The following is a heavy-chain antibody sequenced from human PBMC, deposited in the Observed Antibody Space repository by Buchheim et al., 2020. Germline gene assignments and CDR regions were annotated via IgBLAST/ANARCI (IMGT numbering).Heavy chain of an antibody. D-gene: IGHD2-2*01. CDR1: GFAFSSYD. J-gene: IGHJ5*02. V-gene: IGHV3-23*01. Sequence: EVQLLESGGGLVQPGGSLRLSCAGSGFAFSSYDMSWVRQPPGKGLEWVSTISGSGSSTYYADSVEGRFTISRDNSKNTLYLQMNSLRAEDTAVYYCAKQHQLQFGEYNWLDPWGQGTL. CDR3: AKQHQLQFGEYNWLDP. CDR2: ISGSGSST.